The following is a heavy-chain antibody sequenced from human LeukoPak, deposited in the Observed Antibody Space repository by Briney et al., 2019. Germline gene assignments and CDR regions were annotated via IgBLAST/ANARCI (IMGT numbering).Heavy chain of an antibody. CDR3: ARAHTNYFDY. D-gene: IGHD5/OR15-5a*01. V-gene: IGHV4-59*01. J-gene: IGHJ4*02. CDR1: GGSISSYY. Sequence: KTSETLSLTCTVSGGSISSYYWSWIRQPPGKGLEWIGYMYYNRSTNYNPSLKSRVTISVDTSKNQFSLKLSSVTAADTAVYYCARAHTNYFDYWGQGTLVTVSS. CDR2: MYYNRST.